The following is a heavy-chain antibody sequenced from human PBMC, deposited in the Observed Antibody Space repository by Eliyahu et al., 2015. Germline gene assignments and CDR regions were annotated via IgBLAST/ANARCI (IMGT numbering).Heavy chain of an antibody. CDR3: ARQVGTTTGWLDP. J-gene: IGHJ5*02. Sequence: PGLVKPSETLSLTCIVSSDSITTRNYYWGWVRQPPGKGLEWIGSIYYSGTTYYKPSLKSRVTISVDTSKNQFSLNLMSVTAADTAVYYCARQVGTTTGWLDPWGQGTLVTVSS. CDR1: SDSITTRNYY. V-gene: IGHV4-39*01. D-gene: IGHD1-26*01. CDR2: IYYSGTT.